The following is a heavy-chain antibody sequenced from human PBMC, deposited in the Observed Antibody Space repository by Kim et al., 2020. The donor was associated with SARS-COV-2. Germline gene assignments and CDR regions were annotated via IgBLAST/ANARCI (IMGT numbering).Heavy chain of an antibody. CDR2: IKCDGSEK. J-gene: IGHJ6*03. D-gene: IGHD6-13*01. CDR1: GFTFSRSW. V-gene: IGHV3-7*03. Sequence: GGSLRLSCAASGFTFSRSWMHWVCQAPEKGLEWVADIKCDGSEKYYVDSVKGRVTISRDNAKNSLYLQVNSLRAEDMTVYYCVRAAAGTYYYYYMDVWGKGTTVTVSS. CDR3: VRAAAGTYYYYYMDV.